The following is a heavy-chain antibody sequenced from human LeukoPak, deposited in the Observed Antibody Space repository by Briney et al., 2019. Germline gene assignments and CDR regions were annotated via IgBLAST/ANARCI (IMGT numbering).Heavy chain of an antibody. CDR3: ARAEVTADNWFDP. V-gene: IGHV4-38-2*02. Sequence: SETLSLTCTVSGYSISSGYYWGWIRQPPGKGLEWIGSIYYSGSTYYNPSLKSRVTISVDTSKNQFSLKLSSVTAADTAVYYCARAEVTADNWFDPWGQGTLVTVSS. CDR2: IYYSGST. J-gene: IGHJ5*02. D-gene: IGHD2-21*02. CDR1: GYSISSGYY.